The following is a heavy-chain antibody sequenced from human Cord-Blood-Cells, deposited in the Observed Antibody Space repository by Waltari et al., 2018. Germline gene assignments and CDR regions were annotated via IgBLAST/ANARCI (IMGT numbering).Heavy chain of an antibody. J-gene: IGHJ4*02. V-gene: IGHV3-7*01. Sequence: EVQLVESGGGLVQPGGSLRLSCAASGFTFSSSWMSWVRQAPGKGREWVANIKQEGSEKYYVDSVKGRFTISRDNAKNSLYLQMNSLRAEDTAVYYCARDGGSVDYWGQGTLVTVSS. D-gene: IGHD3-16*01. CDR1: GFTFSSSW. CDR3: ARDGGSVDY. CDR2: IKQEGSEK.